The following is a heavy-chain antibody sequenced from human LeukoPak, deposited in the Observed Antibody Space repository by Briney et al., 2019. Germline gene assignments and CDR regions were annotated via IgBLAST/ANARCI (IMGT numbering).Heavy chain of an antibody. D-gene: IGHD3-22*01. V-gene: IGHV1-2*02. CDR3: AREAPGYYDSSGYPLFDY. Sequence: ASVKASCKASGYTFTGHYMHWVRQAPGQGPEWMGWINPNSGGTNYAQKFQGRVTMTRDTSISTAYMELSRLRSDDTAVYYCAREAPGYYDSSGYPLFDYWGQGTLVTVSS. CDR2: INPNSGGT. CDR1: GYTFTGHY. J-gene: IGHJ4*02.